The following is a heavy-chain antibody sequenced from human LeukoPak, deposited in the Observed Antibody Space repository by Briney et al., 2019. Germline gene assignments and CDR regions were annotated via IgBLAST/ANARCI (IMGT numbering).Heavy chain of an antibody. Sequence: SETLSLTCTVSGGSISSYYWSWTRQPPGKGLEWIGYIYYSGSTNYNPSLKSRVTISVDTSKNQFSLKLSSVTAADTAVYYCARGHDYGGRKWYYFDYWGQGTLVTVSS. CDR1: GGSISSYY. CDR3: ARGHDYGGRKWYYFDY. D-gene: IGHD4-23*01. J-gene: IGHJ4*02. CDR2: IYYSGST. V-gene: IGHV4-59*01.